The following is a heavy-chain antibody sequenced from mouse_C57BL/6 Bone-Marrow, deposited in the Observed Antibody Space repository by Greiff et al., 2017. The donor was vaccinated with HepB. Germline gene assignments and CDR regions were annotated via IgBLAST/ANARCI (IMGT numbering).Heavy chain of an antibody. J-gene: IGHJ3*01. D-gene: IGHD1-1*01. CDR3: TRDGSSPAWFAY. CDR1: GYTFTDYE. Sequence: VQLQQSGAELVRPGASVTLSCKASGYTFTDYEMHWVKQTPVHGLEWIGAIDPETGGTAYNQKSKGKAILTADKSSSTAYMELRSLTSEDSAVYYCTRDGSSPAWFAYWGQGTLVTVSA. V-gene: IGHV1-15*01. CDR2: IDPETGGT.